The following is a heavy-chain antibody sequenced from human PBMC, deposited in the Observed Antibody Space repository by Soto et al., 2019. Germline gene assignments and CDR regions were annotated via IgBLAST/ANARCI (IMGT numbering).Heavy chain of an antibody. V-gene: IGHV3-9*01. CDR3: AKDRAVTSYYYYYGMDV. Sequence: EVQLVESGGGLVQPGRSLRLSCAASGFTFDDYAMHWVRQAPGKGLEWVSGISWNSGSIGYADSVKGRFTISSDNAKNSLYMQMNSLRAEDTNLYYCAKDRAVTSYYYYYGMDVWGQGTTVTVSS. D-gene: IGHD4-17*01. CDR2: ISWNSGSI. CDR1: GFTFDDYA. J-gene: IGHJ6*02.